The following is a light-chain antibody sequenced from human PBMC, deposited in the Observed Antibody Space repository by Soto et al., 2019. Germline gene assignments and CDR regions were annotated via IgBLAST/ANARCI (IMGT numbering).Light chain of an antibody. J-gene: IGKJ1*01. CDR2: GAS. CDR1: QSISSN. V-gene: IGKV3-15*01. CDR3: QQYNGLPWT. Sequence: EIVMTQSPATLSVSPGERATLSCRASQSISSNLAWYQQTPGQAPRLLIYGASTRATGIPARFSGSGSGTEFTLTISSLQSEDFAVYYCQQYNGLPWTFGQGTQVEIK.